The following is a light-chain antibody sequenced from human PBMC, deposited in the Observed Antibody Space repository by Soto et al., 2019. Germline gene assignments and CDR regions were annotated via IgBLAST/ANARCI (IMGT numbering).Light chain of an antibody. Sequence: DLQMTQSPSTLSASVGDRVTITCRASQNIVTWLAWYQQKQGRAPKVLIYDASILATGVPSRFSGSGSGTEFTLTISGLQPDDFATYYCLQYNSPLRTFGLGTKLEIK. CDR1: QNIVTW. CDR3: LQYNSPLRT. J-gene: IGKJ2*01. CDR2: DAS. V-gene: IGKV1-5*01.